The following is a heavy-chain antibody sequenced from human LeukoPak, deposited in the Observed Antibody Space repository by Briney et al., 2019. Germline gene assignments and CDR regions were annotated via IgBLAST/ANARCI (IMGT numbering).Heavy chain of an antibody. CDR2: IQYDGDNK. D-gene: IGHD1-26*01. CDR3: AKRWDSTWSYFDL. V-gene: IGHV3-30*02. J-gene: IGHJ4*02. Sequence: GGSLRLSCVASGFTFTRSAMHWVRKAPGKGLKWVAFIQYDGDNKYYADSVKGRFTISRDDSQNTLYLQMNSLTVEDTAVYYCAKRWDSTWSYFDLWGQGTLVTVSS. CDR1: GFTFTRSA.